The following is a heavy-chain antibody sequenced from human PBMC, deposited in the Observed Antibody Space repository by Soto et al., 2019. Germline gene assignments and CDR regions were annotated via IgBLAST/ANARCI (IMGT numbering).Heavy chain of an antibody. D-gene: IGHD3-10*01. CDR3: ARGLFGRYYGSGSARYGNYYYMDV. CDR2: INHSGST. Sequence: SETLSLTCAVYGGSFSGYYWSWIRQPPGKGLEWIGEINHSGSTNYNPSLKSRVTISVDTSKNQFSLKLGSVTAADTAVYYCARGLFGRYYGSGSARYGNYYYMDVWGKGTTVTVSS. V-gene: IGHV4-34*01. J-gene: IGHJ6*03. CDR1: GGSFSGYY.